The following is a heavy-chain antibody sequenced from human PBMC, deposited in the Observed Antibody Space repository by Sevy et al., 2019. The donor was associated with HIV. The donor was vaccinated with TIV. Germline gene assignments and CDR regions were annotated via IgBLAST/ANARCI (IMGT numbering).Heavy chain of an antibody. CDR2: ISYDGSNK. CDR1: GFTFSSYA. Sequence: GGSLRLSCAASGFTFSSYAMHWVRQAPGKGLEWVAVISYDGSNKYYADSVKGRFTISRDNSKNTLYLQMNSLRAEDTAVYYWARDRISSGFEFDPWGQRTLVTVSS. V-gene: IGHV3-30-3*01. D-gene: IGHD6-19*01. J-gene: IGHJ5*02. CDR3: ARDRISSGFEFDP.